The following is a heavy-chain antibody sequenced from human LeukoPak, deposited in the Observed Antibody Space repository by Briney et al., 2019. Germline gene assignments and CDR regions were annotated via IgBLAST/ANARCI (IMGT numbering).Heavy chain of an antibody. Sequence: SETLSLTCAVYGGSFSGYYWSWIRQPPGKGLEWIGEINHSGSTNYNPSLKSRVTISVDTSKNQFSLKLSSVTAADTAVYYCARGPAAQLNYHGSGSYDAAHLDYWGQGTLVTVSS. V-gene: IGHV4-34*01. CDR3: ARGPAAQLNYHGSGSYDAAHLDY. D-gene: IGHD3-10*01. CDR1: GGSFSGYY. J-gene: IGHJ4*02. CDR2: INHSGST.